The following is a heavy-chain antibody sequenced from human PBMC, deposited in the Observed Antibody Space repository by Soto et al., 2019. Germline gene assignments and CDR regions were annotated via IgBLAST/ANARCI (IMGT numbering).Heavy chain of an antibody. J-gene: IGHJ5*02. CDR1: VGYFSVKS. CDR3: STRAYDTNGYYRFDP. V-gene: IGHV4-34*01. Sequence: TSETLCLTCAFYVGYFSVKSWTWMRQSPGKGLEWIGDINHSGRVNYSPSLKSRVTISLDTSKNQFSLTLSAVTAADTAMYYCSTRAYDTNGYYRFDPWGQGTMVTVSS. D-gene: IGHD3-22*01. CDR2: INHSGRV.